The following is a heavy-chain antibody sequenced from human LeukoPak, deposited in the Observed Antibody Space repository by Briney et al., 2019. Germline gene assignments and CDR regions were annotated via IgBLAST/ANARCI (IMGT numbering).Heavy chain of an antibody. Sequence: PAESLTLSCAASAFTFSSYCMHWVRPAPGKGLEWVAVIWYDGSNKYYADSVKGRFTISRDNSKNTLYLQMNSLRAEDTAVYYCARSLEDYYYYGMDVWGKGTTVTVSS. V-gene: IGHV3-33*01. D-gene: IGHD3-3*01. CDR2: IWYDGSNK. J-gene: IGHJ6*04. CDR1: AFTFSSYC. CDR3: ARSLEDYYYYGMDV.